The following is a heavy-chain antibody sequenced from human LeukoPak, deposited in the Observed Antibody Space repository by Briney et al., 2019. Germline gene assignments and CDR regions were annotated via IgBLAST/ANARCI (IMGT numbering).Heavy chain of an antibody. CDR2: INPSGGST. CDR3: ARHGIAAVGGDWFDP. J-gene: IGHJ5*02. Sequence: GASVKVSCKASGYTFTSYYMHWVRQAPGQGLEWMGIINPSGGSTSYAQKFQGRVTMTRDTSKNQFSLKLSSVTAADTAVYYCARHGIAAVGGDWFDPWGQGTLVTVSS. CDR1: GYTFTSYY. D-gene: IGHD6-13*01. V-gene: IGHV1-46*01.